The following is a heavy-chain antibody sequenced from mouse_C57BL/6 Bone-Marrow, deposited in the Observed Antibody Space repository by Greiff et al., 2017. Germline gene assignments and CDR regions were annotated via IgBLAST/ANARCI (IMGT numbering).Heavy chain of an antibody. Sequence: VQLKESEGGLVQPGSSMKLSCTASGFTFSDYYMAWVRQVPEKGLEWVANINYDGSSTYYLDSLKSRFIISRDNAKNILYLQMSSLKSEDTATYYCARESSSWYFDVWGTGTTVTVSS. CDR2: INYDGSST. J-gene: IGHJ1*03. CDR3: ARESSSWYFDV. CDR1: GFTFSDYY. D-gene: IGHD1-1*01. V-gene: IGHV5-16*01.